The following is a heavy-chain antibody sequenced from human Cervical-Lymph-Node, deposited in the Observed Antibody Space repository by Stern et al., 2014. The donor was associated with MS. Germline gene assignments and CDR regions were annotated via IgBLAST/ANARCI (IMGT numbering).Heavy chain of an antibody. CDR3: ARGHIPYAYNYLFDY. V-gene: IGHV3-33*01. CDR2: AWYDGSTA. CDR1: GFTFSSYG. D-gene: IGHD5-24*01. J-gene: IGHJ4*02. Sequence: VQLVESGGGVVQPGTSLTLSCAASGFTFSSYGMHWVRQAPATGLEWVALAWYDGSTAYYTNPLQGRFLISRDNSKNTLFLQMNSLTAEDTAVYYCARGHIPYAYNYLFDYWGQGTLVTVSS.